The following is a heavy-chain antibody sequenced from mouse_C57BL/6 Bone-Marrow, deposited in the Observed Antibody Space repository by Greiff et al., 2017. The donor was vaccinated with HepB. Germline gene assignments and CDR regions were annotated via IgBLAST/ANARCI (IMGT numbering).Heavy chain of an antibody. D-gene: IGHD3-1*01. CDR3: TRRELGYAMDY. J-gene: IGHJ4*01. CDR1: GFTFSSYA. CDR2: ISSGGDYI. V-gene: IGHV5-9-1*02. Sequence: EVQGVDSGEGLVKPGGSLKLSCAASGFTFSSYAMSWVRQTPEKRLEWVAYISSGGDYIYYADTVKGRFTISRDNARNTLYLQMSSLKSEDTAMYYCTRRELGYAMDYWGQGTSVTVSS.